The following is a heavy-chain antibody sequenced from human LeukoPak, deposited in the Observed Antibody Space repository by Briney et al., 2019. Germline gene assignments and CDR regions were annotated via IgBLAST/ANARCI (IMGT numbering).Heavy chain of an antibody. CDR2: INPSGGTA. CDR1: GYTFTSYY. CDR3: ARNSGCSGGSCYFYYYYGMDV. J-gene: IGHJ6*04. Sequence: ASVKVSFKASGYTFTSYYMHWVQQAPGQGLECMGIINPSGGTASCAQKFQGRVRITADESTSTAYMELSSLRSEDTAVYYCARNSGCSGGSCYFYYYYGMDVWGKGTTVTVSS. V-gene: IGHV1-46*01. D-gene: IGHD2-15*01.